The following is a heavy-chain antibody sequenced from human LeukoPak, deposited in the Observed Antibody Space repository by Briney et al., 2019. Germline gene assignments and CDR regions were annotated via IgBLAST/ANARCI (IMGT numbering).Heavy chain of an antibody. V-gene: IGHV4-59*08. J-gene: IGHJ4*02. D-gene: IGHD3-10*01. CDR3: ARQLLWFGEQYYFDY. Sequence: SETLSLTCTVSGGSISSYYWSWIRQPPGKALEWIGYIYYSGSTNYNPSLKSRVTISVDTSRNQFSLKLSSVTAADTAVYYCARQLLWFGEQYYFDYWGQGTLVTVSS. CDR2: IYYSGST. CDR1: GGSISSYY.